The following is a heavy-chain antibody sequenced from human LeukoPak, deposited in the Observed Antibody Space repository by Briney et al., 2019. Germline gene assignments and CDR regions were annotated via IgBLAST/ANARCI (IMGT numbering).Heavy chain of an antibody. CDR3: ARDRSYSGYDFVDY. J-gene: IGHJ4*02. D-gene: IGHD5-12*01. Sequence: SVKVSCKASGGTFISYAISWVRQAPGQGLEWMGGIIPIFGTANYAQKFQGRVTITADKSTSTAYMELSSLRSEDTAVYYCARDRSYSGYDFVDYWGQGTLVTVSS. CDR1: GGTFISYA. CDR2: IIPIFGTA. V-gene: IGHV1-69*06.